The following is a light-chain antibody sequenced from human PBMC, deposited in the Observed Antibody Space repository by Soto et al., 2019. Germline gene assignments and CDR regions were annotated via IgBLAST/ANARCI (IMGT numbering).Light chain of an antibody. V-gene: IGKV2-28*01. J-gene: IGKJ1*01. CDR2: WAS. CDR3: QQRYSTPRT. CDR1: ESRLHLNGNTL. Sequence: DIVLTQSPLSLTVTPGESASISCTSSESRLHLNGNTLLDWYQQKPGRPPKLLIYWASTRESGVPARFSGSGSGTDFTLTISSLQPEDFATYYCQQRYSTPRTFGQGTKVDIK.